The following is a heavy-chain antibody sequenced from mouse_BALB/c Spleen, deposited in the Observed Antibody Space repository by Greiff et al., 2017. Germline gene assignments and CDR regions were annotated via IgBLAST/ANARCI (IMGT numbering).Heavy chain of an antibody. CDR3: ARGGLLFAMDY. CDR2: INPSTGYT. Sequence: QVQLQQSGAELAKPGASVKMSCKASGYTFTSYWMHWVKQRPGQGLEWIGYINPSTGYTEYNQKFKDKATLTADKSSSTAYMQLSSLTSEDSAVYYCARGGLLFAMDYWGQGTSVTVSS. J-gene: IGHJ4*01. CDR1: GYTFTSYW. V-gene: IGHV1-7*01. D-gene: IGHD2-3*01.